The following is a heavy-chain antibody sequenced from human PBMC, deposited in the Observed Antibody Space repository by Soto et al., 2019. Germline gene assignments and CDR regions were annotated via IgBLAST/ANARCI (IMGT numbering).Heavy chain of an antibody. D-gene: IGHD3-9*01. J-gene: IGHJ4*02. Sequence: GGSLRLSCAASGFTFSGYSVNWVRQAPGKGLEWVSYISSGSKTIYYAESVKGRFTVSRGNARNSQYLQMNSLRDEDTAVYYCAREDILGTRSFDYWGRGTLVTVSS. V-gene: IGHV3-48*02. CDR2: ISSGSKTI. CDR1: GFTFSGYS. CDR3: AREDILGTRSFDY.